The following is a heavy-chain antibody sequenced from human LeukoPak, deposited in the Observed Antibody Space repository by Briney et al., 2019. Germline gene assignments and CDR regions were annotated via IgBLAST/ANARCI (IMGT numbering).Heavy chain of an antibody. CDR3: ATTLRGRYYCYYYMDV. V-gene: IGHV3-20*04. CDR1: GFTFDDYG. J-gene: IGHJ6*03. CDR2: INWNGGST. D-gene: IGHD2-15*01. Sequence: GGSLRLSCAASGFTFDDYGMSWVRQAPGKGLEWVSGINWNGGSTGYADSVKGRFTISRDNAKNSLYLQMNSLRAEDTALYYCATTLRGRYYCYYYMDVWGKGTTVTVSS.